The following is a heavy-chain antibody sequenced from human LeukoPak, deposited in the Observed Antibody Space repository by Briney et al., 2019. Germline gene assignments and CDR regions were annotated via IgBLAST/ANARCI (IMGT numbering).Heavy chain of an antibody. Sequence: GGSLRLSCATSAFIFSDYWMSWVRQTPGKGLEWVANIREDGSEKYYVDSVKGRFTISRDNAKNSPYLQMNSLRAEDTAVYYCARSYSSSCLLDYWGQGTLVTVSS. J-gene: IGHJ4*02. D-gene: IGHD6-6*01. CDR2: IREDGSEK. CDR3: ARSYSSSCLLDY. CDR1: AFIFSDYW. V-gene: IGHV3-7*01.